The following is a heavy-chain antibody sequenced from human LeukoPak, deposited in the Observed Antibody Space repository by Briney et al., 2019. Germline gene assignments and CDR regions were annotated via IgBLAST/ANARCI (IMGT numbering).Heavy chain of an antibody. CDR2: IYYSGST. J-gene: IGHJ4*02. V-gene: IGHV4-39*01. CDR1: GFTVSSNY. Sequence: GSLRLSCAASGFTVSSNYMSWVRQPPGKGLEWIGSIYYSGSTYYNPSLKSRVTISVDASKNQFSLKLSSVTAADTAVYYCARHSVGSYGYWGQGTLVTVSS. D-gene: IGHD1-26*01. CDR3: ARHSVGSYGY.